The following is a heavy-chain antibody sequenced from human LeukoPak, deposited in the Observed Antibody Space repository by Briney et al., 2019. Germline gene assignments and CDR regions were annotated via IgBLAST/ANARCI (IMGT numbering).Heavy chain of an antibody. J-gene: IGHJ3*02. CDR2: ISYDGSNK. CDR3: ARERYGDEHAFDI. V-gene: IGHV3-30-3*01. D-gene: IGHD4-17*01. CDR1: GFTVSSYA. Sequence: GGSLRLSCAASGFTVSSYAMHWVRQAPGKGLEWVAVISYDGSNKYYADSVKGRFTISRDNSKNTLYLQMNSLRAEDTAVYYCARERYGDEHAFDIWGQGTMVTVSS.